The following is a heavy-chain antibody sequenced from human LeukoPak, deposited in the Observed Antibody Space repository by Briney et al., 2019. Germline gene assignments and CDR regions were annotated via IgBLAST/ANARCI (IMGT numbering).Heavy chain of an antibody. V-gene: IGHV4-34*09. CDR1: GGSFSGYY. J-gene: IGHJ3*02. Sequence: PSETLSLTCAVYGGSFSGYYWSWIRQPPGKGLEWIGEINHSGSTYYNPSLKSRVTISVDTSKNQFSLKLSSVTAADTAVYYCARGDGGYCTNGVCYAFDIWGQGTMVTVSS. CDR2: INHSGST. CDR3: ARGDGGYCTNGVCYAFDI. D-gene: IGHD2-8*01.